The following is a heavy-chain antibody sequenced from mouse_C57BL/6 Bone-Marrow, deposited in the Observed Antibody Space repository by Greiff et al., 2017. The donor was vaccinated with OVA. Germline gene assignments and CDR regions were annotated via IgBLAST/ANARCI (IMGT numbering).Heavy chain of an antibody. CDR1: GYSITSGYY. V-gene: IGHV3-6*01. CDR3: AREILYYDYDYAMDY. Sequence: DVQLQESGPGLVKPSQSLSLTCSVTGYSITSGYYWNWIRQFPGNKLEWMGYISYDGSNNYNPSLKNRITITRDTSKNQFFLKLNSVTTEDTATYYCAREILYYDYDYAMDYWGQGTSVTVSS. D-gene: IGHD2-4*01. CDR2: ISYDGSN. J-gene: IGHJ4*01.